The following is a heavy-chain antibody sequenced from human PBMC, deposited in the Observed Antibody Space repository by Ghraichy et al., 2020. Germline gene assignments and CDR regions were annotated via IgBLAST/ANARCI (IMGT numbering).Heavy chain of an antibody. CDR3: ARYIRMGDYHFDD. V-gene: IGHV4-39*01. CDR2: IEYSGST. CDR1: GGSISSSSDY. Sequence: SQTLSLTCAVPGGSISSSSDYWGWIRQPPEKGLEWIGSIEYSGSTYYNPSLKSRVPISVDTAKNEFSLRLSSVTAADTAVYYCARYIRMGDYHFDDWGQGALVTVSA. D-gene: IGHD3-16*01. J-gene: IGHJ4*02.